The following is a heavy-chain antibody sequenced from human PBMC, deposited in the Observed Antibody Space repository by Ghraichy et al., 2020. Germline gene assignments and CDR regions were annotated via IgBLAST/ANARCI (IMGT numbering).Heavy chain of an antibody. CDR2: ISYSGNT. CDR3: ARHNSRNYLVDY. J-gene: IGHJ4*02. V-gene: IGHV4-59*08. Sequence: SETLSLTCSVSGGSMSSDYWSWIRQPPGNGLEWIGFISYSGNTKYNPSLKSRVTISVDTSKRQLSLKMNSVTAADTGVYYCARHNSRNYLVDYWGQGALVTLSS. CDR1: GGSMSSDY. D-gene: IGHD2/OR15-2a*01.